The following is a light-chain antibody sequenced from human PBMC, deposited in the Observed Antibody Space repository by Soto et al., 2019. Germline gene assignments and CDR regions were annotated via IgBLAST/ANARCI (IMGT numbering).Light chain of an antibody. CDR2: DAS. CDR3: QHYNSYSEA. V-gene: IGKV1-5*01. J-gene: IGKJ1*01. CDR1: QSISSW. Sequence: DIQMTQCPSTLSSSVGERVTITCRASQSISSWLAWYQQKPGKAPKVLIYDASSLESGVPSRFSGSGSGTEFTLTISSLQPDDFATYYCQHYNSYSEAFGQGTKVDI.